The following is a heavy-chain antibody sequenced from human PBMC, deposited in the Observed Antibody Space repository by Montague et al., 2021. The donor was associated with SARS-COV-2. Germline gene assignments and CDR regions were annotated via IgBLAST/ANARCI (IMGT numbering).Heavy chain of an antibody. CDR2: XXWGDEK. V-gene: IGHV2-70*11. CDR3: ARIQATVNAFDI. Sequence: PALVKPTQTLTLTCTFSGFSLSTSGMCVSWIRQPPGKALEWLARXXWGDEKYYSTSLKTRLTISKDTSKNQVVLTMTNMDPVDTATYYCARIQATVNAFDIWGQGTMVTVSS. D-gene: IGHD4-17*01. J-gene: IGHJ3*02. CDR1: GFSLSTSGMC.